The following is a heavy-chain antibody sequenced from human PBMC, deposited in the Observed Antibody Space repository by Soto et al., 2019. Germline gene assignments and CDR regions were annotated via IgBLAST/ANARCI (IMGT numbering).Heavy chain of an antibody. CDR1: GGSISSYY. J-gene: IGHJ6*02. Sequence: PSETLSLTCTGSGGSISSYYWSWIRQPAGKGLEWIGRIYTSGSTNYNPSLKSRVTMSVDTSKNQFSLKLSSVTAADTAVYYCAREGGSGSYLYYYYGMDVWGQGTTVTVSS. D-gene: IGHD1-26*01. V-gene: IGHV4-4*07. CDR3: AREGGSGSYLYYYYGMDV. CDR2: IYTSGST.